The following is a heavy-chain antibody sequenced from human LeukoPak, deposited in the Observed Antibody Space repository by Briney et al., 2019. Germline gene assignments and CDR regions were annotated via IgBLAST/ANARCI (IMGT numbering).Heavy chain of an antibody. Sequence: GGSLRLSCAASGFTFSSYAMSWVRQAPGKGLEWVSAISGSGGSTYYADSVKGRFTISRDNSKNTLYLQMNSLRAEDTAVYYCAKDVRRYYDSSGPLDYWGQGTLVTVSS. CDR1: GFTFSSYA. V-gene: IGHV3-23*01. J-gene: IGHJ4*02. CDR2: ISGSGGST. D-gene: IGHD3-22*01. CDR3: AKDVRRYYDSSGPLDY.